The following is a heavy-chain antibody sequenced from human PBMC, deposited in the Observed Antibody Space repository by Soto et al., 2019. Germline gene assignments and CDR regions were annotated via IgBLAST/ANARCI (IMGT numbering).Heavy chain of an antibody. CDR2: ISNSGIS. J-gene: IGHJ4*02. CDR1: GDSVTSVNYF. D-gene: IGHD3-3*01. V-gene: IGHV4-61*01. CDR3: ARGECNSYYAYHFDT. Sequence: ETLSLTCAVSGDSVTSVNYFWTWIRQPPGGGLEWIGYISNSGISKYNPSLKSRVAMSQDTSKNQFSLNLHSVTAADTAVYFCARGECNSYYAYHFDTWGQGALVTVYS.